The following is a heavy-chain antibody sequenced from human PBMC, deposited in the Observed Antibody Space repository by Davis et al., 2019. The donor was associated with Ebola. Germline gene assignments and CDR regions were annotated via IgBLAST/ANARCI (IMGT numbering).Heavy chain of an antibody. V-gene: IGHV3-33*06. CDR2: IWYDGSNK. CDR1: GFTVSSNY. Sequence: GESLKISCAASGFTVSSNYMSWVRQAPGKGLEWVAVIWYDGSNKYYADSVKGRFTISRDNSKNTLYLQMNSLRAEDTAVYYCAKAVAGSNPFDYWGQGTLVTVSS. J-gene: IGHJ4*02. CDR3: AKAVAGSNPFDY. D-gene: IGHD6-19*01.